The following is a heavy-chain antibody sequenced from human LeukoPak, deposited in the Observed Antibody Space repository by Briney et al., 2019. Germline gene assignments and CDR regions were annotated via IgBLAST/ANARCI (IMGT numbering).Heavy chain of an antibody. V-gene: IGHV3-7*03. CDR1: GFTFSSYW. CDR3: ARGFYPDRTMIVVVVDY. CDR2: IKQDGSEK. Sequence: GGSLRLSCAASGFTFSSYWMNWVRQAPGKGLEWVANIKQDGSEKYYVDSVKGRFTISRDNAKNSLYLQMNSLRAEDTAVYYCARGFYPDRTMIVVVVDYWGQGSLVTVSS. J-gene: IGHJ4*02. D-gene: IGHD3-22*01.